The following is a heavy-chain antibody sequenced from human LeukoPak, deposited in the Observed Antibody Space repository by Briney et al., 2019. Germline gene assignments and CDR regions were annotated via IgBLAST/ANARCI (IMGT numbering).Heavy chain of an antibody. V-gene: IGHV4-59*11. CDR2: IYYSGST. CDR3: ARISVTTVSNWFDP. D-gene: IGHD4-11*01. J-gene: IGHJ5*02. Sequence: SETLSLTYTVSGGSISSHYWSWIRQPPGKGLEWIGYIYYSGSTNYNPSLKGRVTISVDTSKNQFSLKLSSVTAADTAVYYCARISVTTVSNWFDPWGQGTLVTVSS. CDR1: GGSISSHY.